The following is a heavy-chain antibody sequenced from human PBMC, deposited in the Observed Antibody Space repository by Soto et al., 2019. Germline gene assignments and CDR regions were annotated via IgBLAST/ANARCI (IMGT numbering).Heavy chain of an antibody. Sequence: DVQLVESGGGLVQPGGSLRLSCAASGFTVSSNYMSWVRQAPGKGLEWVSVLYGAGNTYYADSVKGRFTVSRDRSKNTLYLQMDSLRAEDTSVYYCAREPITMIGLNWFDPWGQGTLVTVSS. V-gene: IGHV3-66*01. J-gene: IGHJ5*02. CDR3: AREPITMIGLNWFDP. CDR2: LYGAGNT. D-gene: IGHD3-22*01. CDR1: GFTVSSNY.